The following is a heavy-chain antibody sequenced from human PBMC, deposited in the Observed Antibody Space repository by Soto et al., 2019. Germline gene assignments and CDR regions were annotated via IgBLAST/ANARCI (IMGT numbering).Heavy chain of an antibody. Sequence: PGGSLRLSCAASGFTFSSYSMNWVRQAPGKGLEWVSYISSSSSYIYYADSVKGRFTISRDNAKNSLYLQMNSLRAEDTAVYYCAGGSSTSWSNYYYYGMDVWGQGTTVTVSS. J-gene: IGHJ6*02. CDR3: AGGSSTSWSNYYYYGMDV. V-gene: IGHV3-21*05. D-gene: IGHD2-2*01. CDR1: GFTFSSYS. CDR2: ISSSSSYI.